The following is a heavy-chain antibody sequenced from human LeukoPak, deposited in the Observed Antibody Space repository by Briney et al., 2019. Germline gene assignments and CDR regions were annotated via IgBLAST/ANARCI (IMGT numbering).Heavy chain of an antibody. Sequence: GGSLRLSCAASGFTFSDYYMSWIRQAPGKGLEWVSYISSRGSTIYYADSVKGRFTISRDNAKNSLYLQMNSLRAEDTAVYYCARDGGYSGYDYGPGYYYYGMDVWGQGTTVTVSS. CDR3: ARDGGYSGYDYGPGYYYYGMDV. CDR2: ISSRGSTI. CDR1: GFTFSDYY. D-gene: IGHD5-12*01. V-gene: IGHV3-11*01. J-gene: IGHJ6*02.